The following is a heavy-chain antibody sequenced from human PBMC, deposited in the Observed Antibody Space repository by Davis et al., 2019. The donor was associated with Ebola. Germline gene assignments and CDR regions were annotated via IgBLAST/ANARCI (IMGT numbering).Heavy chain of an antibody. V-gene: IGHV3-7*03. CDR2: IKQDGSEK. CDR3: ARDNFPEDGMDV. J-gene: IGHJ6*02. CDR1: GFTFSSYW. Sequence: GESLKISCAASGFTFSSYWMSWVRQAPGKGLEWVANIKQDGSEKYYVDSVKGRFTISRDSSKNTLYLLLSSLTPEDSAVYYCARDNFPEDGMDVWGQGTTVTVSS.